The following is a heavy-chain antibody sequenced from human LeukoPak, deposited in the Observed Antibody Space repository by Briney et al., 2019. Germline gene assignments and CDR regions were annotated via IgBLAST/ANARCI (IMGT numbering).Heavy chain of an antibody. CDR2: IYNDGRA. J-gene: IGHJ4*02. V-gene: IGHV3-53*01. CDR3: NFRQDY. Sequence: GGSLRLSCATSGFTVSTNYVSWVRQAPGKGLEWVSLIYNDGRADYADSVKGRFAISRDSSKDTVYPQMNSLRADDTAVYYCNFRQDYWGQGILVTVSS. CDR1: GFTVSTNY.